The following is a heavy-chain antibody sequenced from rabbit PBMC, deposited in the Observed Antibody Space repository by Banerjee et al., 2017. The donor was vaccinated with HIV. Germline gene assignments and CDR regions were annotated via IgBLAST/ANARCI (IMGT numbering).Heavy chain of an antibody. CDR3: ARYGAAYGTYGYGYFKL. V-gene: IGHV1S45*01. D-gene: IGHD6-1*01. Sequence: QEQLVESGGGLVKPGASLTLPCTASGFDFSRNYWMCWVRQAPGKGLEWIGCIVTGDGSTYYASWAKGRFTISKTSSTTVTLQMTSLTAADTAIYFCARYGAAYGTYGYGYFKLWGQGTLVTVS. CDR1: GFDFSRNYW. CDR2: IVTGDGST. J-gene: IGHJ4*01.